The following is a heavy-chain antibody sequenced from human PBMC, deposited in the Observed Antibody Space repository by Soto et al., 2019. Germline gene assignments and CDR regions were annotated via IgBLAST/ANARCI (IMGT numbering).Heavy chain of an antibody. CDR3: ASARHIGP. Sequence: PGGSLRLSCAASGFTFSNYWMSWVRQAPGKGLEWVANIKQDGSESNYADSVKGRSTISRDNAENSLYLQMTSLRAEDTAVYYCASARHIGPWGQGXLVTVYS. J-gene: IGHJ5*02. D-gene: IGHD2-21*01. CDR2: IKQDGSES. CDR1: GFTFSNYW. V-gene: IGHV3-7*01.